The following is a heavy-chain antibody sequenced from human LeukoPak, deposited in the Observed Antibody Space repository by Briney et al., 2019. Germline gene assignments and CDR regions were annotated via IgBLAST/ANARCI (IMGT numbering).Heavy chain of an antibody. V-gene: IGHV3-43*01. Sequence: GGSLRLSCAASGFIFDDYTMHWVRQAPGKGLEWVSLISWDGGSTYYADSVQGRFTISRDNSKNSLYLQMNSLRAEDTALYYCARASIDMIFGVVGPPNYYMDVWGKGTTVTVSS. D-gene: IGHD3/OR15-3a*01. CDR2: ISWDGGST. CDR3: ARASIDMIFGVVGPPNYYMDV. CDR1: GFIFDDYT. J-gene: IGHJ6*03.